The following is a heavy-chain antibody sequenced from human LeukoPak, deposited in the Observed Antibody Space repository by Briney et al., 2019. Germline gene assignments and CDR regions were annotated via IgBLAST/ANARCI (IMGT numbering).Heavy chain of an antibody. D-gene: IGHD3-16*01. V-gene: IGHV3-23*01. Sequence: GGSLRLSCAASRFTFSSYAMSWVRQAPGKGLEWVSAISGSGGSTYYADSVKGRFTISRDNSKNTLYLQMNSLRAEDTAVYYCAKASGWGRYYFDYWGQGTLVTVSS. CDR2: ISGSGGST. CDR3: AKASGWGRYYFDY. J-gene: IGHJ4*02. CDR1: RFTFSSYA.